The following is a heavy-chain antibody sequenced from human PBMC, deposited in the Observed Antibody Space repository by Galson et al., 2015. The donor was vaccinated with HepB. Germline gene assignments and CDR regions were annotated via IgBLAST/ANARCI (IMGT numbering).Heavy chain of an antibody. J-gene: IGHJ4*02. D-gene: IGHD5-18*01. Sequence: SLRLSCAASGFTFSRYAMSWVRQAPGKGLEWVSAISGSGGSTYCADSVKGRFTISRDNSKSTLYLQMNSLRDEDTALYYCARQYSYGYDFDYWGQGTLVTVSS. V-gene: IGHV3-23*01. CDR3: ARQYSYGYDFDY. CDR1: GFTFSRYA. CDR2: ISGSGGST.